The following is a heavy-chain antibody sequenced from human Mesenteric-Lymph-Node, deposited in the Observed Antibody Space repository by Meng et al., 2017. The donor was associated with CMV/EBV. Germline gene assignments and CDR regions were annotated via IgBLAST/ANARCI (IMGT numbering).Heavy chain of an antibody. V-gene: IGHV1-69*05. CDR1: GGTFSSYA. Sequence: SVKVSCKASGGTFSSYAISWVRQAPGQGLEWMGGIIPIFGTANYAQKFQGRVTITTDESTSTAHMELSSLRSEDTAVYYCASPGYCSSTSCPLFDYWGQGTLVTVSS. CDR3: ASPGYCSSTSCPLFDY. CDR2: IIPIFGTA. D-gene: IGHD2-2*01. J-gene: IGHJ4*02.